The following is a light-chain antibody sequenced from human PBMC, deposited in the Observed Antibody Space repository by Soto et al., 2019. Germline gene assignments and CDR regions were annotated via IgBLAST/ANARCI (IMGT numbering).Light chain of an antibody. CDR3: QQYDSYPLT. CDR2: AAS. V-gene: IGKV1-16*02. CDR1: QAISNY. J-gene: IGKJ4*01. Sequence: DIQMTQSPSSVSASVGDRVTISCRASQAISNYLAWFQPKPGKAPKSLIYAASNLQSGVPSQFSGSGSGTDFTLTISSLQPEDFAIYYCQQYDSYPLTFGGGTRVEIK.